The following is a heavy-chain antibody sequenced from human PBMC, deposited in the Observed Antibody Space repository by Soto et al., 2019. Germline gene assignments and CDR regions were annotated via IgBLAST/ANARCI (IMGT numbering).Heavy chain of an antibody. Sequence: GGSLRLSCAASGFTFSSYGMHWVRQAPGKGLEWVAVIWSDGSNKYYADSVKGRFTISRDNSKNTLYLQVNSLRAEDTAVYYCAKEFCSGSFDYWGQGTLVTVS. D-gene: IGHD3-3*01. V-gene: IGHV3-33*06. CDR2: IWSDGSNK. CDR3: AKEFCSGSFDY. J-gene: IGHJ4*02. CDR1: GFTFSSYG.